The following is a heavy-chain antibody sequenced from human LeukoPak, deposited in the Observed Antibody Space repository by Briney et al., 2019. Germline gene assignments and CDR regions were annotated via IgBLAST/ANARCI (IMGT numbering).Heavy chain of an antibody. D-gene: IGHD3-22*01. J-gene: IGHJ4*02. CDR3: ARDSFHYYDSSGYPLHIFDY. V-gene: IGHV1-2*02. Sequence: ASVKVSCKASGYTFTGYYMHWVRQAPGQGLEWMGWINPNSGGTNYAQKFQGRVTMTRDTSISTAYMELSRLRSDDTAVYYCARDSFHYYDSSGYPLHIFDYWGQGTLVTVSS. CDR2: INPNSGGT. CDR1: GYTFTGYY.